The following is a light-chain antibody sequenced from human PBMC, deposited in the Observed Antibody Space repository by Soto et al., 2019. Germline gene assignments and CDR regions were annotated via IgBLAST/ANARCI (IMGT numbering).Light chain of an antibody. J-gene: IGKJ1*01. CDR1: PSVTNF. CDR2: DAS. V-gene: IGKV3-11*01. Sequence: EIVLTQSPATLSLSPGERATLSCRASPSVTNFLAWYQQKPGQAPRLLIYDASNRATGVPARFSGSRSGTDFTLTISDLEPADFGLYYCQQRLNWPPGFGQGTKVDIK. CDR3: QQRLNWPPG.